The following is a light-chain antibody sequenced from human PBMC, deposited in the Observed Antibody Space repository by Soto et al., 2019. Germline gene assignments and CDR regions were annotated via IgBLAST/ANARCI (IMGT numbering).Light chain of an antibody. Sequence: EIVLTQSPVTLSFSRCVRSTLXXRXSQSVTGSYLAWYQQKPGQAPRLLIYGASSRATGIPDRFSGSGSGTDFTLTISRLEPEDFAVYYCQQYGSSSWTFGQGTKVDIK. CDR1: QSVTGSY. CDR3: QQYGSSSWT. V-gene: IGKV3-20*01. CDR2: GAS. J-gene: IGKJ1*01.